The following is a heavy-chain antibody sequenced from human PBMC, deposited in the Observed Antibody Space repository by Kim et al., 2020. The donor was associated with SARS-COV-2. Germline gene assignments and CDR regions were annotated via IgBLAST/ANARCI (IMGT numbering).Heavy chain of an antibody. CDR1: GFTFSASA. J-gene: IGHJ4*02. Sequence: GESLKISCVVSGFTFSASAIHWVRQASGKGLEWLGRIRSEANNFATAYGESLGGRFTIVRDDLKNTAYLQMDSLKTEDTAVYYCVMWELLRSGRNYWGQGTLVAVSS. D-gene: IGHD1-26*01. CDR2: IRSEANNFAT. CDR3: VMWELLRSGRNY. V-gene: IGHV3-73*01.